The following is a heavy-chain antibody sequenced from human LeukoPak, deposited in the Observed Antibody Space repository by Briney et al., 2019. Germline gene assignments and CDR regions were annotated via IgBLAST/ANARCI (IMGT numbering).Heavy chain of an antibody. CDR1: GFTFSNYW. V-gene: IGHV3-7*01. CDR3: AFRPAGRGSYSMDF. J-gene: IGHJ4*02. Sequence: PGGSLRLSCAASGFTFSNYWMSWVRQAPGKGLEWVANINQDGSEKYYVDSVKGRFTISRDNAKNSLYLQVNSLRVEDTALYYCAFRPAGRGSYSMDFWGQGTLVTVSS. CDR2: INQDGSEK. D-gene: IGHD1-26*01.